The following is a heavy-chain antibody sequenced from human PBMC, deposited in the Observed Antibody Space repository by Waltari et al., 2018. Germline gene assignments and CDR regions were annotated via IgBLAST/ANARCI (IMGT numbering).Heavy chain of an antibody. CDR2: VNPNSGNT. D-gene: IGHD3-10*01. V-gene: IGHV1-8*01. Sequence: QVQLVQSGAEVKKPGASVKVSCKASVYTFPSYDINWVLQATGQGLEWMGWVNPNSGNTGYAQKFQGRVTMTRNTSISTAYMELSSLRSEDTAVYYCARGPMVRGVLFDYWGQGTLVTVSS. CDR1: VYTFPSYD. CDR3: ARGPMVRGVLFDY. J-gene: IGHJ4*02.